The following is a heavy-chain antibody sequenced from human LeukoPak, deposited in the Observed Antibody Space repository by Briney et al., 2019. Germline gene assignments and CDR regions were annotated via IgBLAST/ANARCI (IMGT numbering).Heavy chain of an antibody. V-gene: IGHV4-38-2*02. Sequence: SETLSLTCAVSGYSISSGYYWGWIRRPPGKGLEWIGSIYHSGSTYYNPSLKSRVTISVDTSKNQFSLRLSSVTAADTAMYYCARDHCSGSSCYRGSTNAFDIWGQGTMVTVSS. CDR2: IYHSGST. CDR3: ARDHCSGSSCYRGSTNAFDI. D-gene: IGHD2-2*02. J-gene: IGHJ3*02. CDR1: GYSISSGYY.